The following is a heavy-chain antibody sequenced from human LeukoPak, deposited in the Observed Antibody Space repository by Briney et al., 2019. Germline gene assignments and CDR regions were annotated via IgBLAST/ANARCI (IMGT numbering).Heavy chain of an antibody. D-gene: IGHD3-10*01. V-gene: IGHV3-53*01. J-gene: IGHJ4*02. CDR2: IYSGGSA. Sequence: PGGSLRLSCAASGFTFSTYAMSWVRQAPGKGLEWVSVIYSGGSAYYADSVKGRFTISRDNSKNTPYLQMNSLRAEDTAVYYCTRVYGSGSYYSHCWGQGTLVTVSS. CDR3: TRVYGSGSYYSHC. CDR1: GFTFSTYA.